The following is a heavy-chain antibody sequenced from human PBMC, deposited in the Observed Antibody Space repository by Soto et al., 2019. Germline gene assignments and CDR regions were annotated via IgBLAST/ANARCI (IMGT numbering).Heavy chain of an antibody. CDR1: GFSFVDYA. D-gene: IGHD5-12*01. J-gene: IGHJ4*02. Sequence: PGGSLRLSCAASGFSFVDYAMHWVRQVPGKGLEWVSGISWNSDNIGYADSVKGRFTVSRDNAKNSLYLQMNSLRDEDTAVYYCARVKGAYAIDYWGQGTLVTVSS. CDR2: ISWNSDNI. V-gene: IGHV3-9*01. CDR3: ARVKGAYAIDY.